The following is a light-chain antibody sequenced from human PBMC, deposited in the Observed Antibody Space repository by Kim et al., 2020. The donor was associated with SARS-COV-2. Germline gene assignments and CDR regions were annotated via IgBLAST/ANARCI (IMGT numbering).Light chain of an antibody. J-gene: IGKJ5*01. Sequence: EIVMTQSPTTLSVSPGERATLSCRASQSVSNNLAWYQQKPGQAPRLIIYGASTRATGIPARFSGSGSGTEFTLTITGLQSEDFAVYYCQHYNNWPPITFGQETRLEIK. CDR3: QHYNNWPPIT. V-gene: IGKV3-15*01. CDR1: QSVSNN. CDR2: GAS.